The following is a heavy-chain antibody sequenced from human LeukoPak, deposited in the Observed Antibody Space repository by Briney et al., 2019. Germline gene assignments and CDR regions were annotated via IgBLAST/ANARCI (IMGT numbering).Heavy chain of an antibody. V-gene: IGHV3-7*01. J-gene: IGHJ3*02. CDR2: IKQDGSDK. Sequence: GGSLRLSCAASGFTSNSYWMSWVRQAPGKGLEWVANIKQDGSDKYHVDSVKGRFTISRDNAKNSLYLQLNSLRTEDTAVYYCARAFSDYWSGLNAFDIWGQGTMVTVSS. D-gene: IGHD3-3*01. CDR1: GFTSNSYW. CDR3: ARAFSDYWSGLNAFDI.